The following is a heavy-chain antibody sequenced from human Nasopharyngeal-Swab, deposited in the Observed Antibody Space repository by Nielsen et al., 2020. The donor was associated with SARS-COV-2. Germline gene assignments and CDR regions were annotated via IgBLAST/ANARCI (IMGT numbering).Heavy chain of an antibody. J-gene: IGHJ2*01. V-gene: IGHV5-51*01. D-gene: IGHD2-15*01. CDR1: GYSFTRYW. Sequence: GESLKISCKGSGYSFTRYWIGWVRQMPGKGLEWVGSIYPGDSDTRDSPSVQGQVTISADKSISTAYLQWSTLKASDTAIYYCARGPRYFDLWGRGTLVTVSS. CDR2: IYPGDSDT. CDR3: ARGPRYFDL.